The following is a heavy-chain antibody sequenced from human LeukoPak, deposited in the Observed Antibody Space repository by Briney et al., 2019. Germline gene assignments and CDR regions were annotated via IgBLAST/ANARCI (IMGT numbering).Heavy chain of an antibody. Sequence: SETLSLTCAVYCGSFSAYCWSWVRQPPGKGLEWIGEIDHSGSTSYNPSLKSRVTISVDTPKTQFSLKLSSVTAADTAMYYCARTQVMTAIRYFDYWGQGTLVTVSS. CDR3: ARTQVMTAIRYFDY. CDR2: IDHSGST. CDR1: CGSFSAYC. J-gene: IGHJ4*02. V-gene: IGHV4-34*01. D-gene: IGHD2-21*02.